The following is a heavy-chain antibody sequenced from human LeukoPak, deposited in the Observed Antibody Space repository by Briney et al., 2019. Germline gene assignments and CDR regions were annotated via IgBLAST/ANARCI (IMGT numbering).Heavy chain of an antibody. CDR3: ARAWGQVPAARYSGYDRYSYGLPYGMDV. CDR1: GSTFSSDA. CDR2: IIPIFGTA. Sequence: GASMKVSCNASGSTFSSDAISWVRQAPGQGLEWMGWIIPIFGTANYAHKFQGRVMITADESTSTAYMELSSLRSEDTAVYYCARAWGQVPAARYSGYDRYSYGLPYGMDVWGQGTTVTVSS. J-gene: IGHJ6*02. V-gene: IGHV1-69*13. D-gene: IGHD5-12*01.